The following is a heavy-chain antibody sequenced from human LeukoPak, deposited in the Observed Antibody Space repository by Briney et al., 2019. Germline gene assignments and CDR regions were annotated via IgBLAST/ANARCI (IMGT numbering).Heavy chain of an antibody. J-gene: IGHJ4*02. CDR2: IYYSGTT. CDR3: ARQGYRYGNDDY. CDR1: GVSITSSSYY. V-gene: IGHV4-39*01. D-gene: IGHD5-18*01. Sequence: SETLSLTCTVSGVSITSSSYYWGWLRQPPGKGLDWIASIYYSGTTYYNPSLKSRVTISVDTSKNQFSLTLSSVTAADTAVYYCARQGYRYGNDDYWGQGTLVAVSS.